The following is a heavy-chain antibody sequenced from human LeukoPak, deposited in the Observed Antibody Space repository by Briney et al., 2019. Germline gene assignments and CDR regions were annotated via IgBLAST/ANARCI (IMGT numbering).Heavy chain of an antibody. CDR3: VKDNPLDH. Sequence: LSLTCAVYGGSFSGYYWSWIRQPPGKGLEWVSYISSSSSTIYYADSVKGRFTISRDNAKNSLYLQMNSLRVDDTATYYCVKDNPLDHWGQGTLVTVSS. CDR1: GGSFSGYY. J-gene: IGHJ5*02. V-gene: IGHV3-11*04. D-gene: IGHD1-14*01. CDR2: ISSSSSTI.